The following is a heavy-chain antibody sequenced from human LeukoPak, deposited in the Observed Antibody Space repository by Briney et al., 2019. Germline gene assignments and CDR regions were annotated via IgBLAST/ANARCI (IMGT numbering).Heavy chain of an antibody. V-gene: IGHV7-4-1*02. Sequence: GASVKVSCKASGYTFTDYYTHWVRQAPGQGLEWMGWINTNTGNPTYAQGFTGRFVFSLDTSVSTAYLQISSLKAEDTAVYYCARSQTTQFRGVRSFGPWGQGTLVTVSS. CDR1: GYTFTDYY. D-gene: IGHD4-17*01. J-gene: IGHJ5*02. CDR2: INTNTGNP. CDR3: ARSQTTQFRGVRSFGP.